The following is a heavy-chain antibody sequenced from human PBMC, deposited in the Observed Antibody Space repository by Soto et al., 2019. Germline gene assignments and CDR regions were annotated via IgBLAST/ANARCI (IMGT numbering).Heavy chain of an antibody. CDR2: ISGSGGNT. CDR3: AKGSRGGSYGYFDY. D-gene: IGHD1-26*01. V-gene: IGHV3-23*01. Sequence: EVQLLESGGGLVQPGGSLRLSCAASGFTLSNYAMTWVRQAPGKGLEWVSGISGSGGNTYYADSVKGRFTISRDNSQNTLYLQMNSLRAEDTALYYCAKGSRGGSYGYFDYWGQGTLVTVSS. J-gene: IGHJ4*02. CDR1: GFTLSNYA.